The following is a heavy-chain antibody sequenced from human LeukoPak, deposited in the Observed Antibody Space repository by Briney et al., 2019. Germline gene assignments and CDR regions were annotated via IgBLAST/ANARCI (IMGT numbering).Heavy chain of an antibody. CDR2: IMKDGNEK. V-gene: IGHV3-7*01. J-gene: IGHJ5*02. CDR1: GFTFSDYW. Sequence: GGSLRLSCAASGFTFSDYWMNWIRQAPGKGLEWVARIMKDGNEKYYVKSIKGRFTISRDNAKNALYPQMNGLRAEDTGVYYCARGHLDPWGQGTLVTVSS. CDR3: ARGHLDP.